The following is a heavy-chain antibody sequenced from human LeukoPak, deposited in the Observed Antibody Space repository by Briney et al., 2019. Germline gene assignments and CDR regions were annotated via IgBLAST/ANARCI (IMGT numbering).Heavy chain of an antibody. Sequence: QTGGSLRLSCVASGFTFSNYWMTWVRQAPGKGLEWVSSIFPSGGEIHYADSVRGRFTISRDNSKSTLSLQMNSLRADDTAIYYCATYRQVLLPFESWGQGTLVTVSS. CDR2: IFPSGGEI. V-gene: IGHV3-23*01. CDR3: ATYRQVLLPFES. D-gene: IGHD2-8*02. J-gene: IGHJ4*02. CDR1: GFTFSNYW.